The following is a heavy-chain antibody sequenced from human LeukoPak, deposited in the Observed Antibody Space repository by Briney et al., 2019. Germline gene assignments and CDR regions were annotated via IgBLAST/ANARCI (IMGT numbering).Heavy chain of an antibody. J-gene: IGHJ4*02. D-gene: IGHD5-24*01. CDR1: GFTFSSHG. CDR3: ARDGSWGWAQYDY. V-gene: IGHV3-23*01. CDR2: ITGTGGDR. Sequence: GGSLRLSCAVSGFTFSSHGMGWVRQAPGKGLEWVAGITGTGGDRNYADSVKGRFTIPGDNSKNTLDLQMNSLRAEDTALYYCARDGSWGWAQYDYWGQGILVTVSS.